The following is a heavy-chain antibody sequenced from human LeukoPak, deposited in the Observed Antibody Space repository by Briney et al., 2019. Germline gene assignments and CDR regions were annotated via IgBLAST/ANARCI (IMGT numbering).Heavy chain of an antibody. V-gene: IGHV4-38-2*02. CDR3: ARATAAFGAFDI. CDR2: IYHSGST. J-gene: IGHJ3*02. Sequence: SETLSLTCTVSGYSISSGYYWGWIRQPPGKGLEWIGSIYHSGSTYYNPSLKSRVTISVDTSKNQFSLKLSSVTAADTAVYYCARATAAFGAFDIWGQGTMVTVSS. CDR1: GYSISSGYY. D-gene: IGHD6-25*01.